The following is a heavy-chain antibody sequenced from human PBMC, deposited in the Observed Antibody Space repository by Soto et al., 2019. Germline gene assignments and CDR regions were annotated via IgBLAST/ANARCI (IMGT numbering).Heavy chain of an antibody. D-gene: IGHD3-3*01. V-gene: IGHV4-34*02. CDR1: GGSFNGYY. J-gene: IGHJ4*02. CDR2: INHSKIT. Sequence: QVQLQQWGSGLLRPSETLSLTCGVHGGSFNGYYWTWIRQAPGKGLDWIGEINHSKITNYNPSLKNRVTISLDTSKRQISLYLRSVTAADTAVYYCARLCRWSGFYCWDRRGFDFWGPGTLVTVSS. CDR3: ARLCRWSGFYCWDRRGFDF.